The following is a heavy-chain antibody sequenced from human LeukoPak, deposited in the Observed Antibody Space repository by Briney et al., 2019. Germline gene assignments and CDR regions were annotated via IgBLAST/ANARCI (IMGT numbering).Heavy chain of an antibody. Sequence: GGSLRLSCAASGFSFNNYAMSWVRQAPGKGLEWVSSISDDSKYIYYADSVKGRFSISRDNAKRSLYLQMNSLRAEDTAVYYCARDLRCSSTSCPLGIWGQGTMVTVSS. J-gene: IGHJ3*02. D-gene: IGHD2-2*01. CDR3: ARDLRCSSTSCPLGI. CDR2: ISDDSKYI. CDR1: GFSFNNYA. V-gene: IGHV3-21*04.